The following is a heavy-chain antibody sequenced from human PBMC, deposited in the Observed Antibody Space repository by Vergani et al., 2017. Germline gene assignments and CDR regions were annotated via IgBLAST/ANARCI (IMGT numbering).Heavy chain of an antibody. Sequence: EVQLVESGGGLVKPGGSLRLSCAASGFTFSSYSMNWVRQAPGKGLEWVSSISSSSSYIYYADSVKGRFTISRDNAKNSLYLQMNSLRAEDTAVYYCARDTRWDYDYDWGSYRYPAFDVWGQGTMVTVSS. CDR1: GFTFSSYS. V-gene: IGHV3-21*01. CDR2: ISSSSSYI. J-gene: IGHJ3*01. CDR3: ARDTRWDYDYDWGSYRYPAFDV. D-gene: IGHD3-16*02.